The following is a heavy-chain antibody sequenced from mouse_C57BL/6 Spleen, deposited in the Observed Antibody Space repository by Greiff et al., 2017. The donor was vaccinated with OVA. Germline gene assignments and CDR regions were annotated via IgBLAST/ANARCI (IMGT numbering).Heavy chain of an antibody. CDR3: ASSRDDYPPHFDY. CDR2: IHPNSGST. V-gene: IGHV1-64*01. Sequence: VQLQQPGAELVKPGASVKLSCKASGYTFTSYWMHWVKQRPGQGLEWIGMIHPNSGSTNYNEKFKSKATLTVDKSSSTAYMQLSSLTSEDSAVYYCASSRDDYPPHFDYWGQGTTLTVSS. CDR1: GYTFTSYW. J-gene: IGHJ2*01. D-gene: IGHD2-4*01.